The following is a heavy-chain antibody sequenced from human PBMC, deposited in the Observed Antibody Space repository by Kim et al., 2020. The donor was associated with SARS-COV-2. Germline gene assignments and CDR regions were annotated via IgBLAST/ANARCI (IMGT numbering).Heavy chain of an antibody. J-gene: IGHJ4*02. V-gene: IGHV3-9*01. CDR1: GFTFDDYA. Sequence: GGSLRLSCAASGFTFDDYAMHWVRQAPGKGLEWVSGISWNSGSIGYADSVKGRFTISRDNAKNSLYLQMNSLRAEDTALYYCAKDMIPYITMVRGVIISGGGIDYGGQGTLVTVSS. D-gene: IGHD3-10*01. CDR3: AKDMIPYITMVRGVIISGGGIDY. CDR2: ISWNSGSI.